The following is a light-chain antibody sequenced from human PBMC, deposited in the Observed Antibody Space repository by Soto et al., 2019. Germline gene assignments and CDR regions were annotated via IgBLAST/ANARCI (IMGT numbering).Light chain of an antibody. CDR1: ESMSNC. CDR3: QQYNSYSYT. CDR2: GAS. V-gene: IGKV1-5*01. Sequence: DIQMTQSPSPRAASGGDRVPITCRASESMSNCLAWYQQKPGKAPKLLISGASSLQSGVPSRFSGSGSGTEFTLTISSLQPDDFATYYCQQYNSYSYTLGQGTKVDIK. J-gene: IGKJ2*01.